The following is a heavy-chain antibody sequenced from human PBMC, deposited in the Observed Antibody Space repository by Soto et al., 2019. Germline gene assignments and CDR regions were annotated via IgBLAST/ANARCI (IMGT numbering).Heavy chain of an antibody. CDR3: ARDRAMIVVVINYYFDY. CDR2: ISYDGSNK. D-gene: IGHD3-22*01. J-gene: IGHJ4*02. Sequence: GGSLRRSCAASGFTFSSYAMHWVRQAPGKGLEWVAVISYDGSNKYYADSVKGRFTISRDNSKNTLYLQMNSLRAEDTAVYYCARDRAMIVVVINYYFDYRGQGTPVP. CDR1: GFTFSSYA. V-gene: IGHV3-30-3*01.